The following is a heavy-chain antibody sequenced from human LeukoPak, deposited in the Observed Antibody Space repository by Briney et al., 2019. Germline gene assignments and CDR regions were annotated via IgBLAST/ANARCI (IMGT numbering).Heavy chain of an antibody. Sequence: HPGGSLRLSCVASGFTFDDYAMHWVRHPPGKGLEWVSGISWNGGSIGYADSVKGRCTISRDNAKSTLYLQLNSLRAEDTAVYYCANPIGYCSSTSCYHHYYYGMDVWGQGTTVTVSS. D-gene: IGHD2-2*01. CDR2: ISWNGGSI. CDR1: GFTFDDYA. CDR3: ANPIGYCSSTSCYHHYYYGMDV. V-gene: IGHV3-9*01. J-gene: IGHJ6*02.